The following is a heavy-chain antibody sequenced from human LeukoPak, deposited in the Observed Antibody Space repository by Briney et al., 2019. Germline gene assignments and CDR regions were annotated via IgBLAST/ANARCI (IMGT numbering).Heavy chain of an antibody. J-gene: IGHJ4*02. Sequence: PGGSLRLSCVVSGLTVSNNYMSWVRQAPGKGLEWVSVIYSGGSTYYADSVKGRFTISRDNSKNTVYLQMNSLRSDDTAVYYCARESPACGEDCFFDYWGQGTLVTVSS. V-gene: IGHV3-53*05. CDR1: GLTVSNNY. D-gene: IGHD2-21*02. CDR2: IYSGGST. CDR3: ARESPACGEDCFFDY.